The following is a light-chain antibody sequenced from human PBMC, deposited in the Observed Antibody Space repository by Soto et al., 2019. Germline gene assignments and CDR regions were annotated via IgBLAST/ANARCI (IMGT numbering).Light chain of an antibody. J-gene: IGKJ1*01. CDR2: WAS. CDR1: QSVLYSSNNKNY. CDR3: QQYYSTPPT. V-gene: IGKV4-1*01. Sequence: DIVMTQSPDSLAVSLGERATINCKSSQSVLYSSNNKNYLAWYQQKPGQPPKLLIYWASTRESGVPDRFSGSGSGTDFTLTISSLQAEEVAVYYCQQYYSTPPTFGRGTKVEIK.